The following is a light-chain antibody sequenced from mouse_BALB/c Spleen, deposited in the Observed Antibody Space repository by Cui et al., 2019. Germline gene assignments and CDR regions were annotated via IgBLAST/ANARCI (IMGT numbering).Light chain of an antibody. V-gene: IGKV4-80*01. CDR1: SSVSY. Sequence: QIVLTQSPAIMSASLGEEITLTCSASSSVSYMHWYQQKSGTSPKLLIYSTSNLASGVPSRFSGSGSGTFYSRTISSVEAEDAADYYCHQWSSYHTFGGGTKLEIK. J-gene: IGKJ2*01. CDR2: STS. CDR3: HQWSSYHT.